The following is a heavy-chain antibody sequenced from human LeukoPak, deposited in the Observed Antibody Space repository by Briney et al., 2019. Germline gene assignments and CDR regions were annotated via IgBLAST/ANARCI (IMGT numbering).Heavy chain of an antibody. CDR2: INHSGST. D-gene: IGHD3-3*01. CDR1: GGSFSGYY. J-gene: IGHJ3*02. V-gene: IGHV4-34*01. Sequence: PSETLSLTCAVYGGSFSGYYWNWIRQPPGKGLEWIGEINHSGSTNYNPSLKSRVTISVDTSKNQFSLKLSSVTAADTAVYYCARGHDENAFDIWGQGTMVTVSS. CDR3: ARGHDENAFDI.